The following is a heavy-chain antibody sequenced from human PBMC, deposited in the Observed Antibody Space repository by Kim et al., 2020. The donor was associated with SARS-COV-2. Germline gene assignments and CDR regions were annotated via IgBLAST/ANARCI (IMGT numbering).Heavy chain of an antibody. CDR1: GGSISSSSYY. Sequence: SETLSLTCTVSGGSISSSSYYWGWIRQPPGKGLEWIGSIYYSGSTYYNPSLKSRVTISVDTSKNQFSLKLSSVTAADTAVYYCARVWDERLPGIAVAGTGDWGQGTLVTVSS. CDR3: ARVWDERLPGIAVAGTGD. CDR2: IYYSGST. D-gene: IGHD6-19*01. V-gene: IGHV4-39*01. J-gene: IGHJ4*02.